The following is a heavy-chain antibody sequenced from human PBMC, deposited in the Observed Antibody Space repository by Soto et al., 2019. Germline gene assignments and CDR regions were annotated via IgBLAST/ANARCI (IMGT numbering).Heavy chain of an antibody. CDR3: PSHFVAPPQEDWFDP. J-gene: IGHJ5*02. CDR2: IKQDGSEK. D-gene: IGHD6-6*01. Sequence: GGSLRLSCAASGFTFSSYWMSWVRQAPGKGLEWVANIKQDGSEKYCVDCVRGRFTISRDNAKNSLYLQMNSLRAEDTAVYYCPSHFVAPPQEDWFDPWGQGALVTVSS. CDR1: GFTFSSYW. V-gene: IGHV3-7*03.